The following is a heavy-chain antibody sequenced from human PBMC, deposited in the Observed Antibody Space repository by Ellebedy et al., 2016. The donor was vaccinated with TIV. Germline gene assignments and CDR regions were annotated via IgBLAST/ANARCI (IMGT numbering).Heavy chain of an antibody. CDR1: GFTFSSLG. D-gene: IGHD1-14*01. Sequence: GESLKISCAASGFTFSSLGINRVRQLSRKGLEWVSSIDSSRTYIYDPDSVQSRFTISSGNTKYSLYLHMNSLRAEDRAVYYCAKSTLKNPEDDAYDIWGQGTKVTVSS. CDR2: IDSSRTYI. J-gene: IGHJ3*02. CDR3: AKSTLKNPEDDAYDI. V-gene: IGHV3-21*03.